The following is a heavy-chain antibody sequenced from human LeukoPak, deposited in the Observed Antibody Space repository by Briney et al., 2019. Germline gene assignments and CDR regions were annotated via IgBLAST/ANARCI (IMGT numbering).Heavy chain of an antibody. J-gene: IGHJ4*02. CDR1: GGSFSGYH. D-gene: IGHD6-13*01. CDR3: ARRYSLDY. Sequence: SETLSLTCAVYGGSFSGYHWSWIRQPPGKGLEWIGEINHSGSTNYNPSLKSRVTISVDTSKNQFSPKLSSVTAADTAVYYCARRYSLDYWGQGTLVTVSS. V-gene: IGHV4-34*01. CDR2: INHSGST.